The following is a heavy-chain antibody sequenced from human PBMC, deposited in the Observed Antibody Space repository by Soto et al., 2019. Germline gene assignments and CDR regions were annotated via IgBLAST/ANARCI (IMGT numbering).Heavy chain of an antibody. V-gene: IGHV3-15*02. CDR2: IKSWTDGGRV. J-gene: IGHJ4*02. CDR1: GFTFNSAW. Sequence: EVPLVESGGALVKPGESLTLSCAASGFTFNSAWMTWVRQAPGKGLEWVGRIKSWTDGGRVDTAAPVKGRFTISRDDSKNTFYLQMNSLTSEDTAVYYCTTWRREKSCTSVSWYGDGDYWGQGTLVRVSS. D-gene: IGHD2-2*01. CDR3: TTWRREKSCTSVSWYGDGDY.